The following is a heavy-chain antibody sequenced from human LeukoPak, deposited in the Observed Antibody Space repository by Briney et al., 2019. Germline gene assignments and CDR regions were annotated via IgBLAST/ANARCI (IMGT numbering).Heavy chain of an antibody. CDR2: ISAYNGNT. Sequence: GASVKVSCKASGYTFTSYGISWVRQAPGQGLEWMGWISAYNGNTNYAQKLQGRVTMTTDTSTSTAYMELRSLRSDDTAVYYCARAIPSQTDEYYMDGWGKGTTVTVSS. CDR3: ARAIPSQTDEYYMDG. D-gene: IGHD1-1*01. CDR1: GYTFTSYG. J-gene: IGHJ6*03. V-gene: IGHV1-18*01.